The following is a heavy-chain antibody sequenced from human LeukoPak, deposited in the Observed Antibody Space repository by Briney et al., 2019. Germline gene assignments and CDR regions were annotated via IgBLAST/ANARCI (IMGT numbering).Heavy chain of an antibody. V-gene: IGHV1-2*02. CDR1: GYTFTGYY. D-gene: IGHD6-13*01. CDR2: INPNSGCT. J-gene: IGHJ6*02. Sequence: ASVKVSCKASGYTFTGYYMHWLRQAPGQGLAWMGWINPNSGCTNYAQKFQGRVTMTRDTSISTAYMELRRLRSDDTAVYYCARDFRITAAGTGYYYGMDVWGQGTTVTVSS. CDR3: ARDFRITAAGTGYYYGMDV.